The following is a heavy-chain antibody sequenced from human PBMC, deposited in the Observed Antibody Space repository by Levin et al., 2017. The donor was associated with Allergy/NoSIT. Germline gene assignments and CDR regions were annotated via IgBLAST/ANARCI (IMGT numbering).Heavy chain of an antibody. Sequence: GESLKISCAASGFTFSSYAMHWVRQAPGKGLEWVAVISYDGSNKYYADSVKGRFTISRDNSKNTLSLQMNSLRAEDTAVYFCARDSPGYSSSWYGGYFDYWGQGTLVTVSS. CDR1: GFTFSSYA. D-gene: IGHD6-13*01. CDR3: ARDSPGYSSSWYGGYFDY. V-gene: IGHV3-30-3*01. J-gene: IGHJ4*02. CDR2: ISYDGSNK.